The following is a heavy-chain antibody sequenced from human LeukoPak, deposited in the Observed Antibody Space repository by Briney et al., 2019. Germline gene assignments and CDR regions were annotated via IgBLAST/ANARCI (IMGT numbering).Heavy chain of an antibody. J-gene: IGHJ4*02. CDR2: IWEDGTNK. V-gene: IGHV3-33*06. Sequence: GGSLRLSCAASGFTFSRFGMHWVRQAPGKGLEWVAVIWEDGTNKYYAESVKGRFTISRDNSKNTLHLQMNSLRVEDTALYYCAKGLRTSSLWGQGTLVTVSS. CDR3: AKGLRTSSL. D-gene: IGHD6-6*01. CDR1: GFTFSRFG.